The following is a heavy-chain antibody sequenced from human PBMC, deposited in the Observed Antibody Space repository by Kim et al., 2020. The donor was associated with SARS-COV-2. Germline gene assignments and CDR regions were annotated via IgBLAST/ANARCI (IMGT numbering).Heavy chain of an antibody. J-gene: IGHJ3*02. D-gene: IGHD5-18*01. Sequence: PSLKSRVTISVDTSKNQFSLKLSSVTAADTAVYYCARGGGYSYGYGVFDIWGQGTMVTVSS. CDR3: ARGGGYSYGYGVFDI. V-gene: IGHV4-39*01.